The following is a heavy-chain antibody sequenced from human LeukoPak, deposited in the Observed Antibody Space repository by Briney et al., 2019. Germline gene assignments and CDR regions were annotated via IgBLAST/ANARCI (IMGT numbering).Heavy chain of an antibody. CDR2: INPNTGGT. J-gene: IGHJ4*02. CDR3: ARRPIVGVPAPIDY. CDR1: GYTFADYY. V-gene: IGHV1-2*02. D-gene: IGHD2-2*01. Sequence: ASVKVSCKASGYTFADYYIHWVRQAPGQGLEWMGLINPNTGGTNYAQKFQGRVTMTRDTSITTAYMELSRLRSDDTAVYYCARRPIVGVPAPIDYWGQGNQVTVSS.